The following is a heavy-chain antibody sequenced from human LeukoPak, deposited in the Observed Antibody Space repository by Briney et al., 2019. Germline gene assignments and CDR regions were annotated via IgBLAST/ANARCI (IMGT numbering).Heavy chain of an antibody. CDR3: ARDNGGSYFYYYYYYYMDV. CDR2: ISSSSSYI. J-gene: IGHJ6*03. V-gene: IGHV3-21*01. Sequence: WGSLRLSCAASGFTFSSYSMNWVRQAPGKGLEWVSSISSSSSYIYYADSVKGRFTISRDNAKNSLYLQMNSLRAEDTAVYYCARDNGGSYFYYYYYYYMDVWGKGTTVTISS. CDR1: GFTFSSYS. D-gene: IGHD1-26*01.